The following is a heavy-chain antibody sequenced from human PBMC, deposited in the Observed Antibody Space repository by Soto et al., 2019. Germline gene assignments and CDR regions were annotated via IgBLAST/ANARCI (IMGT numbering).Heavy chain of an antibody. CDR2: ISAYNGNT. V-gene: IGHV1-18*04. CDR1: GYTFTSYG. J-gene: IGHJ6*02. CDR3: ARAWLGYCSGGSCYRSPPRYYYGMDV. D-gene: IGHD2-15*01. Sequence: QVQLVQSGAEVKKPGASVKVSCKASGYTFTSYGISWVRQAPGQGLEWMGWISAYNGNTNYAQKLQGRVTMTTDTSTSTAYMDLRSLRSDGTAVYYCARAWLGYCSGGSCYRSPPRYYYGMDVWGQGTTVTVSS.